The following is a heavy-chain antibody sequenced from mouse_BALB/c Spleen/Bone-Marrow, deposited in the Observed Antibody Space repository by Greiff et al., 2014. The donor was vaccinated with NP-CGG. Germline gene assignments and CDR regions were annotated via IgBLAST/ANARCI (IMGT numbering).Heavy chain of an antibody. J-gene: IGHJ4*01. Sequence: EVQRVESGAELAKPGASVKLSCTASGFNIKDTYMHWVKQRPEQGLEWIGRIDPANGNTKYDPKFQGKATITADTSSNTAYLQLSSLTSEDTAVYYCARWEYYAMDYWGQGTSVTVSS. D-gene: IGHD4-1*01. CDR3: ARWEYYAMDY. CDR2: IDPANGNT. CDR1: GFNIKDTY. V-gene: IGHV14-3*02.